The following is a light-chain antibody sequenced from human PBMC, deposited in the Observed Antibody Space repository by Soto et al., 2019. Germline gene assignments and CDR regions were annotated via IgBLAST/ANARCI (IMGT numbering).Light chain of an antibody. V-gene: IGLV2-14*01. CDR1: SSDVGGYNY. CDR2: AVN. CDR3: CSYTGTDTLAL. Sequence: QSVLTQPASVSGSPGQSITLSCTGTSSDVGGYNYVSWYQQNPGKAPTLLVYAVNKRHSWVSNRFSGSKSGNTAALTISGLQTEDEADYYCCSYTGTDTLALFGGGSKLTVL. J-gene: IGLJ2*01.